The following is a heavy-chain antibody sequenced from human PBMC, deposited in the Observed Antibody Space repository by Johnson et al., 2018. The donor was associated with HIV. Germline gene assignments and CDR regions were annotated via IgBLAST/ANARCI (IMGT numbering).Heavy chain of an antibody. CDR1: GFTFSSYA. V-gene: IGHV3-23*04. D-gene: IGHD6-13*01. J-gene: IGHJ3*02. CDR3: AKVDLPGIAAAPLDAFDI. Sequence: VQLVESGGGVVQPGRSLRLSCAASGFTFSSYAMHWVRQAPGKGLEWVSAISGSGGSTYYADSVKGRFTISRDNYKNTLYLQMNSLRAEETAVYYCAKVDLPGIAAAPLDAFDIWGQGTMFTVSS. CDR2: ISGSGGST.